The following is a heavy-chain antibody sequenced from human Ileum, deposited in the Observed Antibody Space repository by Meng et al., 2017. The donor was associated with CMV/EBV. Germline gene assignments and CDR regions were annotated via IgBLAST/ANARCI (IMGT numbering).Heavy chain of an antibody. Sequence: GESLKISCEASGFTFSSSWMSWVRQAPGKGLEWVANIKQDGSEKYYVDSVKGRFTISRDNAKNSLFLQMNSLRAEDTAVYYCARVRYCSSTSCYHHDAFDIWGQGTMVTVSS. CDR1: GFTFSSSW. V-gene: IGHV3-7*01. CDR3: ARVRYCSSTSCYHHDAFDI. CDR2: IKQDGSEK. D-gene: IGHD2-2*01. J-gene: IGHJ3*02.